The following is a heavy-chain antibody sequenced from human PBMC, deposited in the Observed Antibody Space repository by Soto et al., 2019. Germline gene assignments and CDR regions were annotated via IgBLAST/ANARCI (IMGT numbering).Heavy chain of an antibody. Sequence: ASVKVSCKASGYDFTAYDINWVRQASGQGLEWMGWMNPINGATGSARRFQGRVSMTRDTATGTAYLELTSLRSDDSAVYYCGRGPSPRAPAGGTPYYYAMDVWGQGTRSPSP. CDR2: MNPINGAT. CDR1: GYDFTAYD. D-gene: IGHD6-13*01. J-gene: IGHJ6*02. CDR3: GRGPSPRAPAGGTPYYYAMDV. V-gene: IGHV1-8*02.